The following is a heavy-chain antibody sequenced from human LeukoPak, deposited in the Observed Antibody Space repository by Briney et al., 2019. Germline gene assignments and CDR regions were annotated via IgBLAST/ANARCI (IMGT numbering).Heavy chain of an antibody. V-gene: IGHV3-9*03. Sequence: GGSLGLSCAASGFTFDDYAMHWVRQAPGKGLEWVSGISWNSGSIGYADSVKGRFTISRDNAKNSLYLQMNSLRAEDMALYYCAKDKGSSGWFFDYWGQGTLVTVSS. CDR1: GFTFDDYA. CDR3: AKDKGSSGWFFDY. CDR2: ISWNSGSI. D-gene: IGHD6-19*01. J-gene: IGHJ4*02.